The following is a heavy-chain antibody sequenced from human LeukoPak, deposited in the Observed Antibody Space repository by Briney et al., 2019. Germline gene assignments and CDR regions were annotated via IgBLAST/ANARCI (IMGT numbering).Heavy chain of an antibody. J-gene: IGHJ6*03. CDR3: AGCALLPSDPNTPTYYYYYYMDV. D-gene: IGHD5-18*01. V-gene: IGHV1-69*06. Sequence: ASVKVSCKASGGTFSSYAITWVRQAPGQGLEWMGGIIPIFGTANYAQKFQGRVTITADKSTSTAYMELSSLRSEDTAVYYCAGCALLPSDPNTPTYYYYYYMDVWGKGTTVTVSS. CDR1: GGTFSSYA. CDR2: IIPIFGTA.